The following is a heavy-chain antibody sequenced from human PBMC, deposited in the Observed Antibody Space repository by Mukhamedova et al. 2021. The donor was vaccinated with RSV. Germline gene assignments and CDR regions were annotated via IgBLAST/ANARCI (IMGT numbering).Heavy chain of an antibody. V-gene: IGHV3-7*01. D-gene: IGHD2-8*01. CDR3: ARHRVYAFDI. J-gene: IGHJ3*02. Sequence: VANIEEDGSEKYYVDSVKGRFTISRDNAKSSVFLQMNSLXAEDTAVYYCARHRVYAFDIWGQGTMVTVSS. CDR2: IEEDGSEK.